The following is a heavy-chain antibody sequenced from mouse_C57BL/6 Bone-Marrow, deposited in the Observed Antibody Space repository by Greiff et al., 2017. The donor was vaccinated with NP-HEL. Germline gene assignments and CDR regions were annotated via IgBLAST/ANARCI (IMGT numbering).Heavy chain of an antibody. Sequence: EVQLVESGGGLVQPKGSLKLSCAASGFSFNTYAMNWVRQAPGKGLEWVARIRSKSNNYATYYADSVKDRFTISRDDSESMLYLQMNNLKPEDTAMYYCVRGGYYDYGFDYWGQGTTLTVSS. CDR3: VRGGYYDYGFDY. CDR2: IRSKSNNYAT. CDR1: GFSFNTYA. J-gene: IGHJ2*01. D-gene: IGHD2-4*01. V-gene: IGHV10-1*01.